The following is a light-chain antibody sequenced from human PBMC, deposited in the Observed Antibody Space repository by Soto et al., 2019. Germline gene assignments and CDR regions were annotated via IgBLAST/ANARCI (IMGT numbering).Light chain of an antibody. V-gene: IGLV2-23*02. Sequence: QSALTQPASVSGSPGQSITISCTGTSSNVGSYKLVSWYQQHPGKAPKLMIFEVNKRPSGVSNRFSGSKSGSTASLTISGLKVEDEADYYCCSSGGSPTYVFGTGTKV. CDR2: EVN. J-gene: IGLJ1*01. CDR3: CSSGGSPTYV. CDR1: SSNVGSYKL.